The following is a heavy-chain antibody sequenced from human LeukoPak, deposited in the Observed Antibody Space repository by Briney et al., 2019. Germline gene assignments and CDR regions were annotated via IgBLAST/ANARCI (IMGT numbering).Heavy chain of an antibody. Sequence: GRSLRLSCSVSGFIFGSYDMHWVRQAPGKGLEWVAIIWYDGSKTYYTDSVKGRFTVSRDNSKNTLYLQMDNVRAEDTAVYYCVRTKSRLDYWGQGTLVTVSS. CDR1: GFIFGSYD. CDR2: IWYDGSKT. V-gene: IGHV3-33*01. CDR3: VRTKSRLDY. J-gene: IGHJ4*02. D-gene: IGHD2-2*01.